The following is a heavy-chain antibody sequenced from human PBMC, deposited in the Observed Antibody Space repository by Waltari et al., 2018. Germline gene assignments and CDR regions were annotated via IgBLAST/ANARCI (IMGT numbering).Heavy chain of an antibody. CDR2: INPNSGGT. J-gene: IGHJ6*02. V-gene: IGHV1-2*06. Sequence: QVQLVQSGAEVKKPGASVKVSCKASGYTFTGYYMHWVRTAPGQGLEWRGRINPNSGGTNYAQKFQGRVTMTRDTSISTAYMELSRLRSDDTAVYYCAREGIREYYYYYYGMDVWGQGTTVTVSS. D-gene: IGHD3-10*01. CDR1: GYTFTGYY. CDR3: AREGIREYYYYYYGMDV.